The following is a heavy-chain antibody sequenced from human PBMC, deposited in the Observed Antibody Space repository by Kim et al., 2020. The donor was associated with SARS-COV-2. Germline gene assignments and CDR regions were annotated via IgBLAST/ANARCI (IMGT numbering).Heavy chain of an antibody. CDR1: GGSISSSSYY. D-gene: IGHD3-9*01. J-gene: IGHJ3*02. Sequence: SETLSLTCTVSGGSISSSSYYWGWIRQPPGKGLEWIGSIYYSGSTYYNPSLKSRVTISVDTSKNQFSLKLSSVTAADTAVYYCASHPRDVLRYFDWLTQGAFDIWGQGTMVTVSS. V-gene: IGHV4-39*01. CDR3: ASHPRDVLRYFDWLTQGAFDI. CDR2: IYYSGST.